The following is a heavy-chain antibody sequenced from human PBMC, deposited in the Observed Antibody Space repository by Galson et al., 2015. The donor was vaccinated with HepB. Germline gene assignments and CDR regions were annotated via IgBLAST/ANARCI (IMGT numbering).Heavy chain of an antibody. J-gene: IGHJ6*03. CDR3: ARGKTRDYHYYYMDV. CDR1: GFTFNRYT. Sequence: SLRLSCAASGFTFNRYTMNWNWVRQAPGKGLEWVGYISSTSTTYYADSVKGRFTISRDNAKNSMYLQMNSLRAEDTAVYYCARGKTRDYHYYYMDVWGKGTTVTVSS. V-gene: IGHV3-48*01. CDR2: ISSTSTT.